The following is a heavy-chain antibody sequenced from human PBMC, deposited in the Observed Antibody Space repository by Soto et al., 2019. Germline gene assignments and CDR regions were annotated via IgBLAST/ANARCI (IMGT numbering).Heavy chain of an antibody. J-gene: IGHJ6*02. D-gene: IGHD3-3*01. Sequence: ASVKVSCKASGYSFSGYSLHWVRQAPGQGLEWMGWINPYSGGTKYAQKFQDSVTMTSDTSMSTAYMELSSLRSEDTAVYYCARERFLEWLLPHSGYYYYYGMDVWGQGTTVTVSS. CDR1: GYSFSGYS. V-gene: IGHV1-2*04. CDR2: INPYSGGT. CDR3: ARERFLEWLLPHSGYYYYYGMDV.